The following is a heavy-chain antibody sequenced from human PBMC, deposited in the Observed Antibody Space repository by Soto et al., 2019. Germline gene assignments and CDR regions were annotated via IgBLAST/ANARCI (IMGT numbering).Heavy chain of an antibody. CDR1: GGSISSYY. J-gene: IGHJ4*02. Sequence: SETLSLTCTVSGGSISSYYWSWIRQPPGKGLEWIGYIYYSGSTNYNPSLKSRVTISVDTSKNQFSLKLSSVTAADTAVYYCARARYDYIWGSYRPALSYYFDYWGQGTLVTVSS. CDR3: ARARYDYIWGSYRPALSYYFDY. CDR2: IYYSGST. D-gene: IGHD3-16*02. V-gene: IGHV4-59*01.